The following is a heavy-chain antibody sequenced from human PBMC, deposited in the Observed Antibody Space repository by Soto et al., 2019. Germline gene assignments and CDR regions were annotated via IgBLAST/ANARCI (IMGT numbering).Heavy chain of an antibody. D-gene: IGHD6-6*01. CDR2: NYSGGST. CDR1: GFTVSSKY. J-gene: IGHJ3*02. Sequence: LRLSCAASGFTVSSKYMSWGRQAPGKGLEWVSVNYSGGSTYYADSVKGRFTISRDNSKNTLYLQMNSLRAEDTAVYYCARVREWSSSHDAFDIWGQGTMLTVSS. CDR3: ARVREWSSSHDAFDI. V-gene: IGHV3-53*01.